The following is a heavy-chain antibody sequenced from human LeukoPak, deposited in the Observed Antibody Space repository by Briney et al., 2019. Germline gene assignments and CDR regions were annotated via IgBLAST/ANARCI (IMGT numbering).Heavy chain of an antibody. Sequence: GASLQISCAASGFTFSSYAMSWVRQAPGKGLEWVSAITGSGGSTYYADSVKGRFTISRDDSKNTLYVQMNSLRAEDTAVCYCATERNWVFDYWGQGTLVTVSS. V-gene: IGHV3-23*01. CDR3: ATERNWVFDY. CDR2: ITGSGGST. J-gene: IGHJ4*02. D-gene: IGHD7-27*01. CDR1: GFTFSSYA.